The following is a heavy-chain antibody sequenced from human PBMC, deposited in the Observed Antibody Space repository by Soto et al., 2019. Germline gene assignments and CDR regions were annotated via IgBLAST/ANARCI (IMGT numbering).Heavy chain of an antibody. V-gene: IGHV3-23*01. Sequence: AGGSLRLSCTASGFSFSTHAMSWVRHAPGKGLEWVSSISSGGTTTFYAASVEGRFTISRDKSKNTLYLQMNSLRADDTAVYYCAREGGSIGGWFGRKFDSWGQGTQVTVSS. D-gene: IGHD6-19*01. CDR1: GFSFSTHA. CDR3: AREGGSIGGWFGRKFDS. CDR2: ISSGGTTT. J-gene: IGHJ4*02.